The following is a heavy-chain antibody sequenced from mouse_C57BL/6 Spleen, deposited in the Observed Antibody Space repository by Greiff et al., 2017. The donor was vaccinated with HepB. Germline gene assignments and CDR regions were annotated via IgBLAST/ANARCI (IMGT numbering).Heavy chain of an antibody. D-gene: IGHD1-1*01. Sequence: EVKVEESGGGLVQPKGSLKLSCAASGFTFNTYAMHWVRQAPGKGLEWVARIRSKSSNYATYYADSVKDRFTISRDDSQSMLYLQMNNLKTEDTAMYYCVREEITTVVDWYFDVWGTGTTVTVSS. CDR2: IRSKSSNYAT. CDR1: GFTFNTYA. J-gene: IGHJ1*03. V-gene: IGHV10-3*01. CDR3: VREEITTVVDWYFDV.